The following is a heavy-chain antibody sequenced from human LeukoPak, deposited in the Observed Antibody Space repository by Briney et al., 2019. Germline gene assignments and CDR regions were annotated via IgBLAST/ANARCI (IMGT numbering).Heavy chain of an antibody. D-gene: IGHD6-13*01. J-gene: IGHJ4*02. CDR2: ISSSGNT. CDR3: VKGRISEDGLDF. CDR1: GFPFSRSA. V-gene: IGHV3-23*01. Sequence: GSLSLSCAASGFPFSRSAMTWVRRPPGKGLDCVSSISSSGNTYYAHSVKGRFTISRDNSKNMLYLQMNSLRAEDTAVYYCVKGRISEDGLDFWGQGTLVTVSS.